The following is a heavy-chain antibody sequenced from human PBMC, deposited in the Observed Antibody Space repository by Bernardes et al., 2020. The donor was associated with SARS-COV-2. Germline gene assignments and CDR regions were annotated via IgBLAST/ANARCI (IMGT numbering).Heavy chain of an antibody. J-gene: IGHJ6*02. V-gene: IGHV3-33*01. CDR1: GFTFSSYG. D-gene: IGHD6-13*01. CDR3: AVTGIAAAGTPNYYYYGMDV. Sequence: GGSLRLSCAASGFTFSSYGMHWVRQAPGKGLEWVAVIWYDGSNKYYADSVKGRFTISRDNSKNTLYLQMNSLRAEDTAVYYCAVTGIAAAGTPNYYYYGMDVWGQGTTVTVSS. CDR2: IWYDGSNK.